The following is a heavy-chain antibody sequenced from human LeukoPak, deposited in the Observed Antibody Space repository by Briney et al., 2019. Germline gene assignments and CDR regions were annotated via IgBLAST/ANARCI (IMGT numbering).Heavy chain of an antibody. J-gene: IGHJ5*02. Sequence: ASVKVSCKTSGFTFTSYFMHWVRQAPGQGLEWMGIINLSGASTSYAQRFQGRVTMTRDMSTSTVYMELSSLRSEDTAVYYCARDRITVSGVLTFRGRGVDLRGQGTLVSVSS. V-gene: IGHV1-46*01. CDR1: GFTFTSYF. CDR3: ARDRITVSGVLTFRGRGVDL. D-gene: IGHD3-3*01. CDR2: INLSGAST.